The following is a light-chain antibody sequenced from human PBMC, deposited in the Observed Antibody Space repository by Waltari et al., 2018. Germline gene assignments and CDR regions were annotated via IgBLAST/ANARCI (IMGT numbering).Light chain of an antibody. CDR1: SSDVGSYNF. V-gene: IGLV2-23*02. J-gene: IGLJ3*02. CDR3: CSYASTTWV. Sequence: QSALTQPASVSGSPGLSITISCTGTSSDVGSYNFVSWYQQHPGKAPKLMIYDVPTRPSGVFNRFSGSKSGKPASLTISGLQAGDEADYYCCSYASTTWVFGGGTRLTVL. CDR2: DVP.